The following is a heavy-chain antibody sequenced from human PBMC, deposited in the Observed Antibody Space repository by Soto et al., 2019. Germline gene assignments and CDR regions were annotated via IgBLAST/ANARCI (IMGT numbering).Heavy chain of an antibody. J-gene: IGHJ1*01. CDR2: ISYGGGTT. D-gene: IGHD2-21*02. V-gene: IGHV3-23*01. CDR1: EFTFSNYA. CDR3: ARVDYCGGDCPAEYFQH. Sequence: GGSLRLSCAASEFTFSNYAMSWVRQAPGKGLEWVSAISYGGGTTYYADSVKGRFTISRDNAKNSLYLQMNSLRAEDTAVYYCARVDYCGGDCPAEYFQHWGQGTLVNVSS.